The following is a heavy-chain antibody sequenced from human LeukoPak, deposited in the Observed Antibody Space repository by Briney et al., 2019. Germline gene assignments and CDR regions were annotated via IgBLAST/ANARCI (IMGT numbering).Heavy chain of an antibody. CDR1: AGTFSIYA. D-gene: IGHD2-15*01. Sequence: GASVTVSFTASAGTFSIYAISWVRQAPGQGLEWMGRIIPIFGTANYAQKFQGRVTITADKSTSTAYLELSSRRSEDTAVYYCARGQNGYCSGGSCRNNWFDRWGQGTLVTVSS. V-gene: IGHV1-69*06. CDR3: ARGQNGYCSGGSCRNNWFDR. J-gene: IGHJ5*02. CDR2: IIPIFGTA.